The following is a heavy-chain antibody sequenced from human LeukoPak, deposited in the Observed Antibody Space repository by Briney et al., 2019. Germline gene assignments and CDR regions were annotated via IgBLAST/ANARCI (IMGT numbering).Heavy chain of an antibody. CDR2: ISSSSSTI. V-gene: IGHV3-48*02. CDR3: ARDGMVRGVIIWDAFDI. Sequence: GGSLRLSCAASGFTFSSYSMNWVCQAPGKGLEWVSYISSSSSTIYYADSVKGRFTISRDNAKTSLYLQMNSLRDEDTAVYYCARDGMVRGVIIWDAFDIWGQGTMVTVSS. D-gene: IGHD3-10*01. J-gene: IGHJ3*02. CDR1: GFTFSSYS.